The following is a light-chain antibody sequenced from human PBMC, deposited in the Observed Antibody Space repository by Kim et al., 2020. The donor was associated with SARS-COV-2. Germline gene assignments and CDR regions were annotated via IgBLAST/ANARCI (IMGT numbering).Light chain of an antibody. J-gene: IGLJ3*02. Sequence: VSPGQTARITCSGDALPKQYAYWYQQKPGQAPVLVIYKDSERPSGIPERFSGSSSGTTVTLTISGDQAEDEADYYCQSADSSGTWVFGGGTQLTVL. CDR3: QSADSSGTWV. V-gene: IGLV3-25*03. CDR1: ALPKQY. CDR2: KDS.